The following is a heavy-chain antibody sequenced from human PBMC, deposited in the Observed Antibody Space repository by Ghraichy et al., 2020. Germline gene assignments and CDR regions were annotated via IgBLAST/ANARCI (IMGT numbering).Heavy chain of an antibody. V-gene: IGHV3-23*01. D-gene: IGHD2-2*01. Sequence: GVLRLSCAASGFTFSSYAMSWVRQAPGKGLEWVSAISGSGGSTYYADSVKGRFTISRDNSKNTLYLQMNSLGAEDTAVYYWAKDIVVVPAARDAFDIWGQGTMVTVSS. CDR2: ISGSGGST. J-gene: IGHJ3*02. CDR3: AKDIVVVPAARDAFDI. CDR1: GFTFSSYA.